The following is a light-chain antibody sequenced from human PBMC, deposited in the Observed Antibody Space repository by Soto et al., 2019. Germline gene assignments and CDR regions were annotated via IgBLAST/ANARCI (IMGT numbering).Light chain of an antibody. V-gene: IGKV1-5*03. CDR1: HSISTW. CDR3: QQYNSYWT. Sequence: DIQMTQSPSTLSASVGDRVTITCRASHSISTWLAWYQQKPGKAPKLLIYKASSLESGVPSRFSGCGSGTEFTLTISSLQPDAFETYYCQQYNSYWTFGQGTKVEIK. J-gene: IGKJ1*01. CDR2: KAS.